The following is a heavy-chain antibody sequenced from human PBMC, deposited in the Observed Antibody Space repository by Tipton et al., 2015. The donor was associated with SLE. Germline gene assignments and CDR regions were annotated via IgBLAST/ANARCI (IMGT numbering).Heavy chain of an antibody. Sequence: SLRLSCAASGFTFSDYYMSWIRQAPGKGLEWVSYISSSSSYTNYADSVKGRFTISRDNAKNSLYLQMNSLRAEDTAVYYCARPRSVFGAFDIWGQGTMVTVSS. J-gene: IGHJ3*02. CDR2: ISSSSSYT. V-gene: IGHV3-11*06. CDR3: ARPRSVFGAFDI. CDR1: GFTFSDYY. D-gene: IGHD3-10*01.